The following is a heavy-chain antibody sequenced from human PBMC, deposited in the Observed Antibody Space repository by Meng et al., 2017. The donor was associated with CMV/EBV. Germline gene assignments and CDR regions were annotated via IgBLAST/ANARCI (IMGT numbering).Heavy chain of an antibody. D-gene: IGHD6-13*01. CDR2: INHSGST. J-gene: IGHJ5*02. Sequence: SETLSLTCAVYGGSFSGYYWSWIRQPPGKGLEWIGEINHSGSTNYNPSLKSRVTISVDTSKNQFSLKLSSVTAADTAVYYCAKDKAAAATNWFDPWGQGTLVTVSS. CDR3: AKDKAAAATNWFDP. CDR1: GGSFSGYY. V-gene: IGHV4-34*01.